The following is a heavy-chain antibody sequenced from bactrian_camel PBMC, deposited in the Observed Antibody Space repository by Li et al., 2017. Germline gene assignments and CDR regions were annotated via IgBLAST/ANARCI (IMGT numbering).Heavy chain of an antibody. D-gene: IGHD3*01. J-gene: IGHJ4*01. V-gene: IGHV3S63*01. CDR1: GYSYSYPY. CDR3: AASREYAWSRGYVDDY. Sequence: HVQLVESGGGSVQAGGSLRLSCVLSGYSYSYPYMGWFRQGPGTEREGIAAISTTADRTIYADSVKGRFSISRDFAKNTVYLQMESLKAEDTAMYYCAASREYAWSRGYVDDYWGQGTQVTVS. CDR2: ISTTADRT.